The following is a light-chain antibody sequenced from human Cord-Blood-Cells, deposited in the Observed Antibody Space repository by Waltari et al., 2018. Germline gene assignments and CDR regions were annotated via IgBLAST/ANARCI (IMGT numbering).Light chain of an antibody. J-gene: IGKJ3*01. V-gene: IGKV3-11*01. Sequence: EIVLTQSPATLSLSPGERATLSCRASHRVSSYLAWYQQKPGQAPRLLIYDASNRATGIPARFSGSGSGTDFTLTISSLEPEDFAVYYCQQRSNWPPFTFGPGTKVDIK. CDR2: DAS. CDR1: HRVSSY. CDR3: QQRSNWPPFT.